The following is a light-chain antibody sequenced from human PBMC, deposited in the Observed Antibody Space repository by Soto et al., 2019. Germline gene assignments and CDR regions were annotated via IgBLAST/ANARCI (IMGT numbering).Light chain of an antibody. V-gene: IGLV2-14*01. J-gene: IGLJ2*01. CDR1: SSDVGGYYS. CDR3: SSYTSSSTRV. Sequence: QSALTQPASVSGSPGQSIAISCTGTSSDVGGYYSVSWYQQHPGKAPKLVIYDVSNRPSGVSNRFSGSKSGNTASLTISGLQAEDEVDYYCSSYTSSSTRVFGGGTKLTVL. CDR2: DVS.